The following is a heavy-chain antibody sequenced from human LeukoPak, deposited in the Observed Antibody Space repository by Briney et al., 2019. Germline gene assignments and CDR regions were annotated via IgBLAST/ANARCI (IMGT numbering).Heavy chain of an antibody. V-gene: IGHV4-59*08. D-gene: IGHD1/OR15-1a*01. CDR2: IYYTGST. CDR3: ARQGTSSVPHYLDY. Sequence: SETLSLTCTVSGDSISPYYWSWIRQPPGKGLEWIGYIYYTGSTNYNPSLRGRITISVDTSKNQFSLELNSVTAADTAVYYCARQGTSSVPHYLDYWGQGTLVTVSS. J-gene: IGHJ4*02. CDR1: GDSISPYY.